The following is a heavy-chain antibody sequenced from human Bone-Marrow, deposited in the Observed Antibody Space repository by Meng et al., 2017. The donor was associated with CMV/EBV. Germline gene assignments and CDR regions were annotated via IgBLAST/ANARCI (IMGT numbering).Heavy chain of an antibody. J-gene: IGHJ4*02. Sequence: GSLRLSCAVSGGSVSSSNWWSWVRQPPGKGLEWIGEIYHDGSTNYNPSLKSRVTISVDTSKNQFSLKLRSVTAADTAVYYCARAALYSPFDYWGQGTLVTVSS. CDR1: GGSVSSSNW. V-gene: IGHV4-4*02. D-gene: IGHD2-15*01. CDR3: ARAALYSPFDY. CDR2: IYHDGST.